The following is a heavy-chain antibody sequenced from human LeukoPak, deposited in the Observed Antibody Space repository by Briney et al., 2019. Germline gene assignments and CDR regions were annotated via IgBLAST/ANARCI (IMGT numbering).Heavy chain of an antibody. V-gene: IGHV3-7*01. J-gene: IGHJ6*03. D-gene: IGHD1-7*01. CDR1: GFTFSTYW. CDR3: AKRGESRTWVSYGTYDYYYYMDV. Sequence: GGSLRLSCAPAGFTFSTYWMSWVRQAPGKGLEWVAKMKEDGSEKYYVDSVKGGFTISRDNARNSLYLQMNSLRGEDTAVYYCAKRGESRTWVSYGTYDYYYYMDVWGKGTTVTVSS. CDR2: MKEDGSEK.